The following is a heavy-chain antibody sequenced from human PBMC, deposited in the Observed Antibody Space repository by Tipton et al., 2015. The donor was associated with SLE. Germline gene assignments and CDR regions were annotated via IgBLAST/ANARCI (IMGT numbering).Heavy chain of an antibody. CDR1: GGSISSSSYY. Sequence: LRLSCTVSGGSISSSSYYWGWIRQPPGKGLEWIGSIYYSGSTYYNPSLKSRVTISVDTSKNQFSLKLSSVTAADTAVYYCARLDYGDYYGDWGQGTLVTVSS. CDR2: IYYSGST. V-gene: IGHV4-39*01. J-gene: IGHJ4*02. CDR3: ARLDYGDYYGD. D-gene: IGHD4-17*01.